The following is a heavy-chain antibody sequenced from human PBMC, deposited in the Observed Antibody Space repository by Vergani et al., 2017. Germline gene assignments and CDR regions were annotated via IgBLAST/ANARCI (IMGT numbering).Heavy chain of an antibody. CDR1: GYTFTSYS. D-gene: IGHD2-15*01. CDR3: ARDIVVVVAAEAAFDI. J-gene: IGHJ3*02. V-gene: IGHV7-4-1*02. Sequence: QVQLVQSGSELKKSGASVQVSCKASGYTFTSYSMNWVRQAPGQGLEWMGWINTNTGNPTYAQGFTGRFVFSLDTSVSTAYLQISSLKAEDAAVYYCARDIVVVVAAEAAFDIWGQGTMVTVSS. CDR2: INTNTGNP.